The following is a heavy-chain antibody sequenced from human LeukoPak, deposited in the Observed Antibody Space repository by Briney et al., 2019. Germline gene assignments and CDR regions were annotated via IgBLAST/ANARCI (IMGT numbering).Heavy chain of an antibody. Sequence: GGSLRLSCAASGFTFSSYAMHWVRQAPGKGLEWVAVISYDGSNKYYADSVKGRFTISRDNSKNTLYLQMNSLRAEDTAVYYCAKTYSSSWYVRPSDAFDIWGQGTMVTVSS. CDR1: GFTFSSYA. CDR2: ISYDGSNK. D-gene: IGHD6-13*01. V-gene: IGHV3-30-3*01. J-gene: IGHJ3*02. CDR3: AKTYSSSWYVRPSDAFDI.